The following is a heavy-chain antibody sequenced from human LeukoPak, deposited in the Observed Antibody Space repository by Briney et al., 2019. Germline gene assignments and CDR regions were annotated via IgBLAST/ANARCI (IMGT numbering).Heavy chain of an antibody. CDR3: ARDTAMVYFDY. J-gene: IGHJ4*02. D-gene: IGHD5-18*01. V-gene: IGHV3-11*01. Sequence: RQXXXKXXXXXSFFISSRTTIYYAASVKVRFTISRYNHKNSLYLQMNSLRAEDTAVYYCARDTAMVYFDYWGQGTLVTVSS. CDR2: FISSRTTI.